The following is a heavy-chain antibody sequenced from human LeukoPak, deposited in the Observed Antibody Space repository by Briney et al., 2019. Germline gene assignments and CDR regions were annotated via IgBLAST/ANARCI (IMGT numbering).Heavy chain of an antibody. D-gene: IGHD2-15*01. V-gene: IGHV3-23*01. Sequence: GGSLRLSCAASGFTFSSYAMSWVRQAPGKGLEWVSAISGSGGSTYYADSVKGRFTISRDNSKNTLYLQTNSLRAEDTAVYYCAKGSIVVVVAGLYFDYWGQGTLVTVSS. CDR3: AKGSIVVVVAGLYFDY. J-gene: IGHJ4*02. CDR2: ISGSGGST. CDR1: GFTFSSYA.